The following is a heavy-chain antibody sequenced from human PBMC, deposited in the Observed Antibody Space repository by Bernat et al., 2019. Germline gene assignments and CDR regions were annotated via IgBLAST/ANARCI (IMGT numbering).Heavy chain of an antibody. CDR2: ISYDGSNK. CDR3: ARGREYSSSSGGDY. J-gene: IGHJ4*02. D-gene: IGHD6-6*01. CDR1: GFTFSSYA. Sequence: QVQLVESGGGVVQPGRSLRLSCAASGFTFSSYAMHWVRQAPGKGLEWVAVISYDGSNKYYADSVKGRFTISRDNSKNTLYLQMISLRAEDTAVYYCARGREYSSSSGGDYWGQGTLVTVSS. V-gene: IGHV3-30-3*01.